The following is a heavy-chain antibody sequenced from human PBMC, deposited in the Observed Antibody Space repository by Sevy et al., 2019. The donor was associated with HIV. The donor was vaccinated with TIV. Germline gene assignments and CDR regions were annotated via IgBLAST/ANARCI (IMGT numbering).Heavy chain of an antibody. D-gene: IGHD2-8*01. J-gene: IGHJ5*02. Sequence: GGSLRLSCTASGFTFSSYDMNWVRQAPGKGLEWVSKISSSGSSIYYADSVKGLFTISRDNAKNSLNLQMNSLRAEDTAVYYCTRNGGAFDNGFDPWGQGTLVTVSS. CDR1: GFTFSSYD. V-gene: IGHV3-48*03. CDR3: TRNGGAFDNGFDP. CDR2: ISSSGSSI.